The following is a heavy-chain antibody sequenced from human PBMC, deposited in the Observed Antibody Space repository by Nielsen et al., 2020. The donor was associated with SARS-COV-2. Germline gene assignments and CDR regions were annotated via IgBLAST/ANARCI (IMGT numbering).Heavy chain of an antibody. J-gene: IGHJ6*02. D-gene: IGHD3-16*01. Sequence: SETLSLTCAVYGGSFSGYYWSWIRQPPGKGLEWIGEINHSGSTNYNPSLKSRVTISVDTSKNQFSLKLSSVTAADTAVYYCARAGLLRDGMDVWGQGTTVAVSS. CDR2: INHSGST. CDR3: ARAGLLRDGMDV. V-gene: IGHV4-34*09. CDR1: GGSFSGYY.